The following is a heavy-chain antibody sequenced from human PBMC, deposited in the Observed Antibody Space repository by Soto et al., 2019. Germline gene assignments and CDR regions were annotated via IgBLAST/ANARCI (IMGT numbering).Heavy chain of an antibody. CDR3: AREIYGMDV. J-gene: IGHJ6*02. CDR1: GVSISSGGYY. V-gene: IGHV4-31*03. Sequence: QVQLRESGPGLVKPSQTLSLTCTVSGVSISSGGYYWGWIRQHPGKGLECIGNIYYSASTQYNPTRNKYKQNLKSRVVISINTYKKQFFMRLNYVTAADTDVYSCAREIYGMDVWGQGTTVTVSS. D-gene: IGHD5-12*01. CDR2: IYYSAST.